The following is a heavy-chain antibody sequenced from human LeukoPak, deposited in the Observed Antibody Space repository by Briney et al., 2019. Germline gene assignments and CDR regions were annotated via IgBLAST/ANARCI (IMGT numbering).Heavy chain of an antibody. Sequence: PSETLSLTCGVSGGSITSTNYWSWVRQPPGQGLEWIGEISLSGYTGFNPSLRSRVTMSLDESKNHLSLNLASVTAADTAVHYCARAGGADSPQDLDYWGQGILVTVSS. J-gene: IGHJ4*02. CDR1: GGSITSTNY. D-gene: IGHD3-22*01. CDR3: ARAGGADSPQDLDY. V-gene: IGHV4-4*02. CDR2: ISLSGYT.